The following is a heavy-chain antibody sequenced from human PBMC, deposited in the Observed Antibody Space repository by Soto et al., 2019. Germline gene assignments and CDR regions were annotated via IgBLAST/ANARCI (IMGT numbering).Heavy chain of an antibody. V-gene: IGHV1-3*01. CDR1: GYTFTSYA. D-gene: IGHD5-18*01. Sequence: QVQLVQSGAEVKKPGASVKVSCKASGYTFTSYAMHWVRQAPGQRLEWMGWINAGNGNTKYSQKFQGRATITRDTSASTAYMELSSLRSEDTAVYYCARYPGYSYGYNWGQGTLVTVSS. CDR3: ARYPGYSYGYN. CDR2: INAGNGNT. J-gene: IGHJ4*02.